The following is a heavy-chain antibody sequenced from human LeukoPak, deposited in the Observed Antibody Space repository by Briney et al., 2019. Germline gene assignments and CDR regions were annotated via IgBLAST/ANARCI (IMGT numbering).Heavy chain of an antibody. V-gene: IGHV3-7*04. J-gene: IGHJ4*02. CDR1: GFTFSSHW. CDR2: IKQDGSET. Sequence: GGSLRLSCAASGFTFSSHWMYWVRQAPGKGLEWVANIKQDGSETFYVDSVKGRFTISRDNAKNTLYLQMNSLRADDTAVYYCARDSPGYGAYDLGWGQGTLVTVSS. CDR3: ARDSPGYGAYDLG. D-gene: IGHD5-12*01.